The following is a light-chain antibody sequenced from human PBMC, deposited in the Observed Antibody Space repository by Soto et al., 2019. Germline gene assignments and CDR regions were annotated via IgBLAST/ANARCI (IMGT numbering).Light chain of an antibody. CDR3: QQYDSSPQA. CDR1: QSVGSF. Sequence: EIVLTQSPGTLSLSPGERATVSCRASQSVGSFLAWYQQKPGQAPRLLIYDASNRATGIPDRFSGSGSGTDFTLTISRLEPEDFAVYFCQQYDSSPQAFGLGTKVDIK. CDR2: DAS. V-gene: IGKV3-20*01. J-gene: IGKJ1*01.